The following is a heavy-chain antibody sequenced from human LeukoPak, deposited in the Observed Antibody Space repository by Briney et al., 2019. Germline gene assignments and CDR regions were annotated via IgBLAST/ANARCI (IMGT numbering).Heavy chain of an antibody. D-gene: IGHD6-13*01. CDR3: ATPGGSSSWNWFDP. CDR1: GGSISSSSYS. CDR2: IYYSGST. V-gene: IGHV4-39*01. J-gene: IGHJ5*02. Sequence: SETLSLTCTVSGGSISSSSYSWGWIRQPPGKGLEWIGSIYYSGSTYYNPSLKSRVTISVDTSKNQFSLKLSSVTAADTAVYYCATPGGSSSWNWFDPWGQGTLVTVSS.